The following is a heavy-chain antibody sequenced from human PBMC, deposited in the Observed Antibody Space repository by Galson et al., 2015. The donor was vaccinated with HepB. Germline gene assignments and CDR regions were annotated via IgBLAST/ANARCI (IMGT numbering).Heavy chain of an antibody. V-gene: IGHV4-4*07. CDR1: GDPITSNY. CDR2: LLISGST. D-gene: IGHD1-26*01. Sequence: ETLSLTCTVSGDPITSNYYSWIRQPAGKGLEWIGRLLISGSTNYNPSLKNRVTMSRDTSKNQFSLRITSVTAADTAVYYCARERMGFDYWGHGTLVTVSP. J-gene: IGHJ4*01. CDR3: ARERMGFDY.